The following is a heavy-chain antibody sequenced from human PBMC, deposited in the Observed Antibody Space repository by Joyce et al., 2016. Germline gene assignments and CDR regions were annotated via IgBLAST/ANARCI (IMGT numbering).Heavy chain of an antibody. CDR3: VGRGNTIVRGAVDY. V-gene: IGHV5-51*01. J-gene: IGHJ4*02. CDR1: GYTFTSYW. CDR2: IFPGDSDT. D-gene: IGHD3-10*01. Sequence: DVHLVQSGAEVKKPGESLKISCKVSGYTFTSYWIGWVRQMPGKGLEWRGIIFPGDSDTRDSPTFQGQGTISADKSISTAYLQWSSLKASDTAMYYCVGRGNTIVRGAVDYWGQGTLVTVSS.